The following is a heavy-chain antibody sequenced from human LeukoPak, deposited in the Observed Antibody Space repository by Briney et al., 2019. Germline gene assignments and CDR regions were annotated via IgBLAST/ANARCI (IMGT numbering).Heavy chain of an antibody. Sequence: PGGSLRLSCAASGFTFSNHAMHWVRQAPGKGLEWVAVIWFDGNDKYYADSVKGRFTISRDNSKSTLYLQMNSLKAEDTAVYYCARGGVTTMTLRDLWLDYWGQGTLVTVSS. CDR2: IWFDGNDK. CDR3: ARGGVTTMTLRDLWLDY. J-gene: IGHJ4*02. V-gene: IGHV3-33*01. CDR1: GFTFSNHA. D-gene: IGHD4-17*01.